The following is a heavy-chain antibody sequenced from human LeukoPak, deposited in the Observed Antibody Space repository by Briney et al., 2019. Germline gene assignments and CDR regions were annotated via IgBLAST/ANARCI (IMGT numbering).Heavy chain of an antibody. CDR2: IYYSGST. Sequence: SETLSLTCTVSGGSISSYYWSWIRQPPGKGLEWIGYIYYSGSTNYNPSLKSRVTISVDTSKNQFSLKQSSVTAADTAVYYCARARGYSYGYKYYFDYWGQGTLVTVSS. V-gene: IGHV4-59*01. J-gene: IGHJ4*02. CDR3: ARARGYSYGYKYYFDY. D-gene: IGHD5-18*01. CDR1: GGSISSYY.